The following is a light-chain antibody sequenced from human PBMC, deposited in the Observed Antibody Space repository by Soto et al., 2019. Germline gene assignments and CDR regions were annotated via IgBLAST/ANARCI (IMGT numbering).Light chain of an antibody. CDR3: LQKYFYPFT. CDR1: QSISSW. V-gene: IGKV1-5*03. Sequence: DIQMTQSPSTLSASVGDRITITCRASQSISSWLAWYQQKPGKAPKLLIYKASNLKSGVPSRFSGSGSGTEFTLTISSLQPDDLAAYYCLQKYFYPFTFGPGTKVDIK. J-gene: IGKJ3*01. CDR2: KAS.